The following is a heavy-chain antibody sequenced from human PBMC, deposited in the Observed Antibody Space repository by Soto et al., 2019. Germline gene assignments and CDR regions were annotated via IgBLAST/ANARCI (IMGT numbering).Heavy chain of an antibody. CDR3: ARFSARSEPASILY. CDR2: VYYTGNT. CDR1: GGSISITCSY. J-gene: IGHJ4*02. D-gene: IGHD2-2*02. V-gene: IGHV4-31*11. Sequence: QVQLQESGPGLVQPSQTLSLTCAVSGGSISITCSYWSWVRQHPGNGLECVGYVYYTGNTYYNPSLKRRLTISLDTSTNQFSLRLTSVTAADTAVYYCARFSARSEPASILYWGQGTLVTVSS.